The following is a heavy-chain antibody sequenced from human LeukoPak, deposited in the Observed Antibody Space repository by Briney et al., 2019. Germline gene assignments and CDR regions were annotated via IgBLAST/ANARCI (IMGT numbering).Heavy chain of an antibody. J-gene: IGHJ3*02. Sequence: GGSLRLSCAASGFTVSSNYMSWVRQAPGKGLEWVSVIYSGGSTYYADSVKGRFTISRDNSKNTLYFQMNSLRAEDTAVYYCARDGGDYDEYAFDIWGQGTMVTVSS. CDR3: ARDGGDYDEYAFDI. CDR1: GFTVSSNY. CDR2: IYSGGST. V-gene: IGHV3-53*01. D-gene: IGHD4-17*01.